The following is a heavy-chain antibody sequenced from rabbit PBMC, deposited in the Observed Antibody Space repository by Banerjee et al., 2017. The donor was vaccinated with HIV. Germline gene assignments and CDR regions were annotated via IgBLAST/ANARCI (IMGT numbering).Heavy chain of an antibody. CDR1: GFDFSSNA. D-gene: IGHD4-2*01. CDR2: ISTGDGST. V-gene: IGHV1S40*01. Sequence: QSLEESGGDLVQPGASLTLTCTASGFDFSSNAMCWVRQAPGKGLEWIGCISTGDGSTYYASWAKGRFTITKTSSTTVTLQMTSLTAADTATYFCARSANDAATLWGQGTLVTVS. J-gene: IGHJ4*01. CDR3: ARSANDAATL.